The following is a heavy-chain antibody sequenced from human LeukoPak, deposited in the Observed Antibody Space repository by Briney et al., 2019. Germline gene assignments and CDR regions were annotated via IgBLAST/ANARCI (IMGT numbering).Heavy chain of an antibody. J-gene: IGHJ6*03. CDR3: ARGYFYYYMDV. CDR2: INSDGSST. V-gene: IGHV3-74*01. Sequence: GGSLRLPCAASGFTFSGYWMHWVRQAPGKGLVWVSRINSDGSSTVYADSVKGRLTISRDNAKNTLYLQMNSLRAEDTAVYYCARGYFYYYMDVWGKGTTVTVSS. CDR1: GFTFSGYW.